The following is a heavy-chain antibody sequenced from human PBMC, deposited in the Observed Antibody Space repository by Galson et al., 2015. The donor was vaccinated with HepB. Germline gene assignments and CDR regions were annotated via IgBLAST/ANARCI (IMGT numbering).Heavy chain of an antibody. Sequence: SLRLSCAASGFTFSSYGMHWVRQAPGKGLEWVAVIWYDGSNKYYADSVKGRFTISRDNSKNTLYLQMNSLRAEDTAMYYCARDRQQLRSYYGMDVWGQGTTVTVSS. J-gene: IGHJ6*02. V-gene: IGHV3-33*08. CDR3: ARDRQQLRSYYGMDV. D-gene: IGHD6-13*01. CDR1: GFTFSSYG. CDR2: IWYDGSNK.